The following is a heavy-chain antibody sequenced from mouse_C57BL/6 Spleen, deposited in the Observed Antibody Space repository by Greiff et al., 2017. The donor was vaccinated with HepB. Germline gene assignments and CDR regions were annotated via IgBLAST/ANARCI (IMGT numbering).Heavy chain of an antibody. J-gene: IGHJ4*01. CDR3: VRQLRLLYAMDY. V-gene: IGHV1-76*01. Sequence: QVQLQQSGAELVRPGASVKLSCKASGYTFTDYYINWVKQRPGQGLEWIVRIYPGSGNTYYNEKFKGKATLTAEKSSSTAYMQLSSLTSEDSAVYFCVRQLRLLYAMDYWGQGTSVTVSS. CDR1: GYTFTDYY. CDR2: IYPGSGNT. D-gene: IGHD3-2*02.